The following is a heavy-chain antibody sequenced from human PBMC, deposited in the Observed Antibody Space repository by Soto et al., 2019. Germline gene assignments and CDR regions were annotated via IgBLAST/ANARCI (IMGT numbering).Heavy chain of an antibody. D-gene: IGHD3-22*01. CDR2: ISYSGTI. V-gene: IGHV4-59*01. CDR3: ARYHQDNNGYHCYLDH. J-gene: IGHJ4*02. Sequence: SETLSLTCTVSGVFLSPYFWNWVLQPPGEGLEWVGYISYSGTISYNPSLRSRVSLSVETSRNQFSLKLSSVTAADTAVYYCARYHQDNNGYHCYLDHWGQGSLGTVSS. CDR1: GVFLSPYF.